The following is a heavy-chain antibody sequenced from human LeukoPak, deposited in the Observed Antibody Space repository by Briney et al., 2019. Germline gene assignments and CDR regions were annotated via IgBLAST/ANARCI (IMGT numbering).Heavy chain of an antibody. J-gene: IGHJ4*02. V-gene: IGHV1-69*02. CDR3: ASLEAPGIAVAGTWVDY. Sequence: ASVKVSCKASGGTFSSYTISWVRQAPGQGLEWMGRIIPILGIANYAQKFQGRVTITTDKSTSTAYMELSSLRSDDTAVYYCASLEAPGIAVAGTWVDYWGQGTLVTVSS. CDR1: GGTFSSYT. CDR2: IIPILGIA. D-gene: IGHD6-19*01.